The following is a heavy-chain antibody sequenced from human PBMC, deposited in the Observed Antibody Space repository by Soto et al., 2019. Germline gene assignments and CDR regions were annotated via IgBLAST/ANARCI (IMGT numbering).Heavy chain of an antibody. D-gene: IGHD6-13*01. CDR1: GFTFSSYW. V-gene: IGHV3-74*01. Sequence: GGSLRLSCAASGFTFSSYWMHWVRQAPGKGLVWVSRINSDGSSTSYADSVKGRFTISRDNAKNTLYLQMNSLRAEDMAVYYFARARRAVAGSDYWGQGTLDNVSS. J-gene: IGHJ4*01. CDR3: ARARRAVAGSDY. CDR2: INSDGSST.